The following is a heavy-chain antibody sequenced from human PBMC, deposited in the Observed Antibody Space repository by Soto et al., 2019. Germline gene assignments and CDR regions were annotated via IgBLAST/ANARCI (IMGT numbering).Heavy chain of an antibody. J-gene: IGHJ5*02. CDR2: INDDGSST. CDR1: VFTFSRHW. V-gene: IGHV3-74*03. D-gene: IGHD6-25*01. CDR3: AREVIAATGKIRWFEP. Sequence: GGSLRLSCASSVFTFSRHWMHCVRQTPGKGPVWVSRINDDGSSTKYADSVKGRFTIARDNAKNTVFLQMSSLRAEDTAVYYCAREVIAATGKIRWFEPWGRGTLVIVS.